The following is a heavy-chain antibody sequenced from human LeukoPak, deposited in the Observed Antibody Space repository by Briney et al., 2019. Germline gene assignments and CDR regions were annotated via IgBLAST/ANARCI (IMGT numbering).Heavy chain of an antibody. V-gene: IGHV4-4*09. CDR3: ARKSSTSGYNGYDVWYFDL. Sequence: SETLSLTCTVSGGSISSYYWSWIRQPPGKGLEWIGYIYTSGSTNYNPSLKSRVTISVDTSKNQCSLKLSSVTAADTAVYYCARKSSTSGYNGYDVWYFDLWGRGTLVTVSS. CDR2: IYTSGST. D-gene: IGHD5-12*01. J-gene: IGHJ2*01. CDR1: GGSISSYY.